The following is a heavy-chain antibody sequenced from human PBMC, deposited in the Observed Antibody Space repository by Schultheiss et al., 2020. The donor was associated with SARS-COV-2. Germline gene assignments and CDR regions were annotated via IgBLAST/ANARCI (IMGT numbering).Heavy chain of an antibody. J-gene: IGHJ4*02. V-gene: IGHV1-8*02. CDR2: MNPNSGNT. CDR3: AKDPQVGATSFYFDY. CDR1: GGTFSSYA. D-gene: IGHD1-26*01. Sequence: ASVKVSCKASGGTFSSYAISWVRQAPGQGLEWMGWMNPNSGNTGYAQRFQGRVTMTRSTAISTAYMDLNSLRSEDTAVYYCAKDPQVGATSFYFDYWGQGTLVTVSS.